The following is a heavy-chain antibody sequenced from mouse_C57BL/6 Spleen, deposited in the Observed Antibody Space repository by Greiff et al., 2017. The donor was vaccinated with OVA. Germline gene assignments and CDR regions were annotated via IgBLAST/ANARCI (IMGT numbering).Heavy chain of an antibody. CDR2: IDPSDSYT. D-gene: IGHD3-2*02. V-gene: IGHV1-50*01. CDR3: ARSFGSGYYFDY. Sequence: QVHVKQPGAELVKPGASVKLSCKASGYTFTSYWMQWVKQRPGQGLEWIGEIDPSDSYTNYNQKFKGKATLTVDTSSSTAYMQLSSLTSEDSAVYYCARSFGSGYYFDYWGQGTTLTVSS. J-gene: IGHJ2*01. CDR1: GYTFTSYW.